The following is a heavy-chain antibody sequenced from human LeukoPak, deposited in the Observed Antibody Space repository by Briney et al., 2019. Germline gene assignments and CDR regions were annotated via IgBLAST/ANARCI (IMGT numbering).Heavy chain of an antibody. J-gene: IGHJ4*02. CDR2: ISWNSANI. Sequence: PGRSLRLSCAAFGFTFDDYGMHWVRQAPGKGLEWVSAISWNSANIGYADSVKGRFTISRDNAKNSLYLQMNSLGAEDTAFYYCAKDKISGVRGALDYWGQGTLVTVSS. CDR3: AKDKISGVRGALDY. D-gene: IGHD3-10*01. V-gene: IGHV3-9*01. CDR1: GFTFDDYG.